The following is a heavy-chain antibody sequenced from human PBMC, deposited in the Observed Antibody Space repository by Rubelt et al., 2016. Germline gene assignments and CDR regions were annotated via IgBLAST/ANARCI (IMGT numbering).Heavy chain of an antibody. V-gene: IGHV4-39*07. Sequence: QLQLQESGPGMVKPSETLSRTCTVSGGSISSSSYYWGWIRRPPGKGLEWLGEINHSGRTNYNPSLKSRVTISVDTSKNQFSLKLSSVTAADTAVYYCARGLDNYGYWGQGTLVTVSS. CDR2: INHSGRT. J-gene: IGHJ4*02. CDR3: ARGLDNYGY. D-gene: IGHD3-16*01. CDR1: GGSISSSSYY.